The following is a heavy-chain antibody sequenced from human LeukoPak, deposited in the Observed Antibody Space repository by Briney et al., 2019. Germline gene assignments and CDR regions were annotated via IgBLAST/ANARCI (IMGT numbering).Heavy chain of an antibody. CDR2: INPNSGGT. CDR1: GYTFTGYY. D-gene: IGHD5-24*01. Sequence: ASVKVSCKASGYTFTGYYMHWVRQAPGQGLEWMGLINPNSGGTNYAQKFQGRVTMTRDTSISTAYMELSRLRSDDTAVYYCARGKDGYNYFLTEYYFDYWGQGTLVTVSS. J-gene: IGHJ4*02. CDR3: ARGKDGYNYFLTEYYFDY. V-gene: IGHV1-2*06.